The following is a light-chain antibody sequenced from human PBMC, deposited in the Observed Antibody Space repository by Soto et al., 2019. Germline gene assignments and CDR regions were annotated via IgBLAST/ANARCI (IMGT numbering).Light chain of an antibody. CDR1: KLGDKY. CDR2: QDN. V-gene: IGLV3-1*01. CDR3: QAWDGNTEV. Sequence: SYELSQPPSVSVSPGQTASITCSGDKLGDKYAFWYQQKPGQSPVLVIYQDNNRPSGIPERFSGSNSGNTATLTISGTQAMDEADYYCQAWDGNTEVFGTGTKVTVL. J-gene: IGLJ1*01.